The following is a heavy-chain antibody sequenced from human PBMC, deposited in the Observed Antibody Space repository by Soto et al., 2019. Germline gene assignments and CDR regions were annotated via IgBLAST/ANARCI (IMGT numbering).Heavy chain of an antibody. D-gene: IGHD5-12*01. Sequence: QLVQSGAEVKKPGASVRVSCKTSGPTFIAYYIHWVRPAPGQGLEWMGWIDPKSGGTTYKQKFLGRVTMTRDTSINTAYMDLNRLTADDTAVYYCSRVSVDVPEWGQGTLITVSA. V-gene: IGHV1-2*02. J-gene: IGHJ1*01. CDR1: GPTFIAYY. CDR2: IDPKSGGT. CDR3: SRVSVDVPE.